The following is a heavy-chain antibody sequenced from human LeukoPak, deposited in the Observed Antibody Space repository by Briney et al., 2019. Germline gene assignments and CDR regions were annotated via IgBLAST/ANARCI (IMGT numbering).Heavy chain of an antibody. Sequence: ASVKVSCKASGYPFTAYNIHWVRQAPGQGLEGMGWISPDDGRADLDQRFQGRVTLTRDTSITTAILELTRLRSDDTALYFCAVSLSGKYRFDLDIWGRGTLVTVSP. CDR1: GYPFTAYN. J-gene: IGHJ2*01. CDR3: AVSLSGKYRFDLDI. V-gene: IGHV1-2*02. CDR2: ISPDDGRA. D-gene: IGHD3-3*01.